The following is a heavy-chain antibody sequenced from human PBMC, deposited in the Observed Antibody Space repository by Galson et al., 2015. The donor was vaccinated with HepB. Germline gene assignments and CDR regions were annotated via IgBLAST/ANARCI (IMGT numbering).Heavy chain of an antibody. CDR2: IYHNGNT. CDR1: GYYIGSGYY. J-gene: IGHJ4*02. D-gene: IGHD2-15*01. V-gene: IGHV4-38-2*02. CDR3: ARGRCGGSCYLSHDY. Sequence: LSLTCTVSGYYIGSGYYWCWIRQPPGEGLEWIGSIYHNGNTYYNPSLKSRVTISVDTSRKQFSLKLRSVTAADTAVYYCARGRCGGSCYLSHDYWGQGTLVTVSS.